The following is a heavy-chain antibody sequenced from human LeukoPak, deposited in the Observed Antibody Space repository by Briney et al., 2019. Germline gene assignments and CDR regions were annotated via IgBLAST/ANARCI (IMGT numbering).Heavy chain of an antibody. CDR2: IRYDGSNK. V-gene: IGHV3-30*02. D-gene: IGHD2-15*01. CDR1: GCTFSSYG. J-gene: IGHJ1*01. Sequence: GGSLRLSFAASGCTFSSYGMHWVRQAPGKGLEWVAFIRYDGSNKYYADSVKGRFTISRVNSKNTLYLQMNSLRAEDTAVYYCAKDLGYCSGGSCYSDDFQHWGQGTLVTVSS. CDR3: AKDLGYCSGGSCYSDDFQH.